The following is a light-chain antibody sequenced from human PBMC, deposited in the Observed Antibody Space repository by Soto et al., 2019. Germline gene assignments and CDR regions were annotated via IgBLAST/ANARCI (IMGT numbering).Light chain of an antibody. CDR2: DAS. CDR1: QSVTSY. V-gene: IGKV3-11*01. Sequence: EIVLTQSPATLSLSPGERATLSCRASQSVTSYLAWYQQKPGQAPRLLIYDASNRATGIPARFSGSGSGTDFTLTISSLQPDDFGVYYGQQRSNWPLTFGGGTKVEIK. CDR3: QQRSNWPLT. J-gene: IGKJ4*01.